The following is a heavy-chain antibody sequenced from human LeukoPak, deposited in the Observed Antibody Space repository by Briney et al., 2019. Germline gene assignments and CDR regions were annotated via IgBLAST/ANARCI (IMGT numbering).Heavy chain of an antibody. CDR3: ARDGEYGSGRAYYYYYMDV. CDR1: GFTVSSNY. J-gene: IGHJ6*03. Sequence: GGSLRLSCAASGFTVSSNYMRWVRQAPGKGLEWVSVIYSGGSTYYADSVKGRFTISRDNSKNTLYLQMNSLRAEDTAVYYCARDGEYGSGRAYYYYYMDVWGKGTTVTVSS. V-gene: IGHV3-53*01. D-gene: IGHD3-10*01. CDR2: IYSGGST.